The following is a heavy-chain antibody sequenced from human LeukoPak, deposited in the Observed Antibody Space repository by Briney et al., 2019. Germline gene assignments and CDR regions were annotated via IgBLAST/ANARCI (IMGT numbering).Heavy chain of an antibody. CDR2: ISYDGSHK. CDR1: GFSFRSYP. V-gene: IGHV3-30*04. CDR3: VRDQFARISSTFSS. J-gene: IGHJ5*02. Sequence: GGSLRLSCAASGFSFRSYPMHWVRQAPGKGLEWVAVISYDGSHKYYADSLKGRFTISRDNSKNMVYLQVNSLRAEDTAVYSCVRDQFARISSTFSSWGQGTLVTVSS. D-gene: IGHD2-2*01.